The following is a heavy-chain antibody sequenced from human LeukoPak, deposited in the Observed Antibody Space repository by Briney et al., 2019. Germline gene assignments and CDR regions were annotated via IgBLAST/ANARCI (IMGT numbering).Heavy chain of an antibody. CDR3: AREPIRLWPSDAFDI. J-gene: IGHJ3*02. V-gene: IGHV1-2*02. CDR1: GYTFTGYY. D-gene: IGHD5-18*01. CDR2: ITPNSGGT. Sequence: GASVKVSCKASGYTFTGYYMHWVRQAPGQGLEWMGWITPNSGGTNYAQKFQARVTMTRDTSISTAYMSLSRLRSDETAVYYCAREPIRLWPSDAFDIWGQGTMVTVSS.